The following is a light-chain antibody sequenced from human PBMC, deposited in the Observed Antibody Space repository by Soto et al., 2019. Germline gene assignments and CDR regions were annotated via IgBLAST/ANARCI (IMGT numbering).Light chain of an antibody. V-gene: IGKV4-1*01. Sequence: DIVLTQSPDSLAVSLGEMATVTCTSSQSVLYSANNKNYLAWYQQKPGQPPKLLIYWASTRESGVPDRFSGSVSGTDFTLTISSLQAEDVALYHCQQYFITPYTFGQGTKLEIK. J-gene: IGKJ2*01. CDR3: QQYFITPYT. CDR1: QSVLYSANNKNY. CDR2: WAS.